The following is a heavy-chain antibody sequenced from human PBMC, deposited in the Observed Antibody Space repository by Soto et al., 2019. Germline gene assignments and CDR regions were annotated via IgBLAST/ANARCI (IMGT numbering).Heavy chain of an antibody. D-gene: IGHD4-17*01. CDR2: ISTVPDFT. V-gene: IGHV3-48*02. CDR1: GFKFSDYS. J-gene: IGHJ4*02. Sequence: EVQLVESGGGFTQAGGSLRLSCAASGFKFSDYSFNWVRQGPGRGLEWIAFISTVPDFTYYADSVKGRFAISRDNAENSVFLLMNSLRDDDAAVYYCTEYRWVTTRSFDFWGQGTLVAVSS. CDR3: TEYRWVTTRSFDF.